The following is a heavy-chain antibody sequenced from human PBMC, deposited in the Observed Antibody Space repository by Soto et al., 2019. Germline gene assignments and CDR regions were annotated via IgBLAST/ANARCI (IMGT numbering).Heavy chain of an antibody. J-gene: IGHJ5*02. CDR1: GGSISSGGYY. CDR2: INYSGST. CDR3: ARGPVNVPAAIACWFDP. Sequence: SETLSLTCTVSGGSISSGGYYWSWIRQHPGKGLEWIGYINYSGSTYYNPSLKSQVTISVDTSKNQCPLKLSSVTAADTAVYYCARGPVNVPAAIACWFDPWGQGTLVTVSS. D-gene: IGHD2-2*01. V-gene: IGHV4-31*01.